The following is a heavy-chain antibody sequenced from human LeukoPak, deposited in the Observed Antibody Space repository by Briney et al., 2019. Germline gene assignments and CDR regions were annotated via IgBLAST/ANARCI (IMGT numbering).Heavy chain of an antibody. V-gene: IGHV3-48*03. CDR1: GFTFSSYE. Sequence: GGSLRLSCAASGFTFSSYEVNWVRQAPGKGLEWVSYISSSGSTIYYADSVKGRFTISRDNAKNSLYLQMNSLRAEDTAVYYCARGGQWLVRTLDYWGQGTLVTVSS. D-gene: IGHD6-19*01. J-gene: IGHJ4*02. CDR2: ISSSGSTI. CDR3: ARGGQWLVRTLDY.